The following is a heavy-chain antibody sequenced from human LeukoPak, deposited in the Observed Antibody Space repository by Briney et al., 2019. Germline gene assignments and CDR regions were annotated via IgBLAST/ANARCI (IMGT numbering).Heavy chain of an antibody. Sequence: GGSLRLSCAASGFTFSSYAMSWVRQAPGKGLEWVSAISGSGGSTYYADSVKGRFTISRDNSDNTLYLQMNSLRDEDTAMYYCAKEGTAMASSYFDYWGQGTLITVSS. J-gene: IGHJ4*02. CDR1: GFTFSSYA. V-gene: IGHV3-23*01. CDR3: AKEGTAMASSYFDY. D-gene: IGHD5-18*01. CDR2: ISGSGGST.